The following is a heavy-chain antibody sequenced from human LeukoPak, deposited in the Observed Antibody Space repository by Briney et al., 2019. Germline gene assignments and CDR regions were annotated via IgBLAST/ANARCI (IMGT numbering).Heavy chain of an antibody. V-gene: IGHV1-24*01. CDR1: GYTLTKLS. CDR2: FDPEDGET. CDR3: ATGRWELQYFDC. J-gene: IGHJ4*02. D-gene: IGHD1-26*01. Sequence: ASVKVSCKVSGYTLTKLSMHWVRQAPRKGLEWMGGFDPEDGETIYAQKFQGRVTMTEDTSTDTAYMELSSLRSEDTAVYYCATGRWELQYFDCWGQGTLVTVSS.